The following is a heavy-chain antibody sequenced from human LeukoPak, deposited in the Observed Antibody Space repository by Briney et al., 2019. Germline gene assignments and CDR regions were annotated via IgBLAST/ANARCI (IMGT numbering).Heavy chain of an antibody. J-gene: IGHJ6*02. CDR2: INHSGST. CDR1: GGSFSGYY. D-gene: IGHD2-2*01. Sequence: SETLSLTCAVYGGSFSGYYWSWIRQPPGKGLEWIGEINHSGSTNYNPSLKSRVTISVDTSKNQFSLKLSSVTAADTAVYYCARGSGCSSTSCCRRRAYGMDVWGQGTTVTVSS. CDR3: ARGSGCSSTSCCRRRAYGMDV. V-gene: IGHV4-34*01.